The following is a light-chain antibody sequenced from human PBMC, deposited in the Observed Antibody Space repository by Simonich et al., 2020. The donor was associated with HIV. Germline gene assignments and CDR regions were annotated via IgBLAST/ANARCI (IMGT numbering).Light chain of an antibody. CDR3: QSYDNSLRV. Sequence: QSVLTQPPSVSGAPGQRVTISCTGSSSNIGAGYDVHWYQQLPGTAPKLLIYGNPNRPSGVPDRVSGSKSGTSASLAITGLQAEDEADYYCQSYDNSLRVFGGGTKLTVL. J-gene: IGLJ3*02. V-gene: IGLV1-40*01. CDR1: SSNIGAGYD. CDR2: GNP.